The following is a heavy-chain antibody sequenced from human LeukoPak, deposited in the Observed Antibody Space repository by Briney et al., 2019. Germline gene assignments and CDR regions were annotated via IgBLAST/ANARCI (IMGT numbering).Heavy chain of an antibody. V-gene: IGHV3-9*01. Sequence: GGSLRLSCAASGFTFDDYAMHWVRQAPGKGLEWVSGISWNRGSIAYADSVKGRFTISRDNAKNSLYLQMNSLRGEDTALYYCAKKESRYCSSTSCLIGMDVWGQGTTVTVSS. J-gene: IGHJ6*02. CDR2: ISWNRGSI. D-gene: IGHD2-2*01. CDR3: AKKESRYCSSTSCLIGMDV. CDR1: GFTFDDYA.